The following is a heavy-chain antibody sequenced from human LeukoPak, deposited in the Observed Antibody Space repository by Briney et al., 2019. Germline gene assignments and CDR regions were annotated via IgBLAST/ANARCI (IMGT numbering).Heavy chain of an antibody. V-gene: IGHV3-23*01. CDR1: GFTFSSYA. Sequence: GGSLRLSCAASGFTFSSYAMSWVRQAPGRGLEWVSAISGSGGSTYYADSVKGRFTISRDNSKNTLYLQMNSLRAEDTAVYYCARPSAYVAYYYGMDVWGQGTTVTVS. CDR2: ISGSGGST. D-gene: IGHD3-16*01. CDR3: ARPSAYVAYYYGMDV. J-gene: IGHJ6*02.